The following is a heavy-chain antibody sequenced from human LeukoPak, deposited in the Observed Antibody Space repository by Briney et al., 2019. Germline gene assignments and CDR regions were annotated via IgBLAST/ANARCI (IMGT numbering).Heavy chain of an antibody. CDR3: TRDPSGSYSRGGAFDI. Sequence: PGGSLRLSCAASGFTFSSYAMTWVRQAPGKGLEWVGFIRSKAYGGTTEYAASVKGRFTISRDDSKSIAYLQMNSLKTEDTAVYYCTRDPSGSYSRGGAFDIWGQGTMVTVSS. CDR1: GFTFSSYA. V-gene: IGHV3-49*04. D-gene: IGHD1-26*01. J-gene: IGHJ3*02. CDR2: IRSKAYGGTT.